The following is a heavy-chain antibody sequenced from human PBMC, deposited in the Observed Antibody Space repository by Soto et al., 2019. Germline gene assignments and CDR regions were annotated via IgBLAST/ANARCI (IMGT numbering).Heavy chain of an antibody. CDR3: ASDLGAQIVDY. CDR2: ISGYNGNT. J-gene: IGHJ4*02. CDR1: GYTFTSYG. V-gene: IGHV1-18*01. Sequence: QVQLVQSGAEVKKPGASVKVSCKASGYTFTSYGISWVRQAPGQGLEWMGWISGYNGNTKYAQKLEGRVTMSTARATSAAYMELRRLRSDDTAVYYCASDLGAQIVDYWGQGTLVTVSS. D-gene: IGHD1-26*01.